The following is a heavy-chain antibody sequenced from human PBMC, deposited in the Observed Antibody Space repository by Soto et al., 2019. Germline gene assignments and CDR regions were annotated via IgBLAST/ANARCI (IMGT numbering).Heavy chain of an antibody. CDR1: GFTFSDYA. J-gene: IGHJ4*02. D-gene: IGHD6-19*01. CDR3: AKGGRQWLVTSDFNY. CDR2: VSHDGRNT. Sequence: VQLVESGGGVVQPGRSLRLSCAASGFTFSDYAMHWVRQAPGKVLEWVAVVSHDGRNTHYADSVKGRFTISRDSSKNTVSLETTSLRAEDTAVYYCAKGGRQWLVTSDFNYWGQGALVTVSS. V-gene: IGHV3-30*18.